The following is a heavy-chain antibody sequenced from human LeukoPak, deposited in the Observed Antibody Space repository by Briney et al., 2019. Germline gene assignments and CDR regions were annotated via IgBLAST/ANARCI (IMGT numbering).Heavy chain of an antibody. D-gene: IGHD3-9*01. CDR2: INHSGGST. Sequence: GASVKVSFKASGYTFTSYYMHWVRQAPGQGREGMGLINHSGGSTSYTQMFQGRVTMTRDTSTSTVYMELSSLRSEDTAVYYCARVPSLTGYSQGGWFDPWGQGTLVTVSS. CDR1: GYTFTSYY. J-gene: IGHJ5*02. V-gene: IGHV1-46*01. CDR3: ARVPSLTGYSQGGWFDP.